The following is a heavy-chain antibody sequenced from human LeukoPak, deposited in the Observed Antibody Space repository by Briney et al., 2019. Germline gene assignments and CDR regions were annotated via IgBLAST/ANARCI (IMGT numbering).Heavy chain of an antibody. V-gene: IGHV4-4*07. CDR1: GGSISSYY. J-gene: IGHJ3*02. CDR2: IYTSGST. Sequence: SETLSLTCTVSGGSISSYYWSWIRQPAGKGLEWIGRIYTSGSTNYNPSLKSRVTMSVDTSKNQFSLKLSSVTAADTAVYYCARDERFCGGDCYPDAFDIWGQGTMVTVSS. CDR3: ARDERFCGGDCYPDAFDI. D-gene: IGHD2-21*02.